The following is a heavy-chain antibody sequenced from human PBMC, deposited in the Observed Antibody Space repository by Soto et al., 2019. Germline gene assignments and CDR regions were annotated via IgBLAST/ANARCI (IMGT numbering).Heavy chain of an antibody. J-gene: IGHJ4*02. Sequence: SETLSLTCTVYGASFSGYFCSWIRQPPGKGLEWIGEINHSGITKYNPSLKSRVTISGDTSRDNFPLNLGSVPAADTAVYYRAFSTMGQTRDLPYGGRETLVTVSS. CDR3: AFSTMGQTRDLPY. V-gene: IGHV4-34*01. CDR2: INHSGIT. CDR1: GASFSGYF. D-gene: IGHD3-10*01.